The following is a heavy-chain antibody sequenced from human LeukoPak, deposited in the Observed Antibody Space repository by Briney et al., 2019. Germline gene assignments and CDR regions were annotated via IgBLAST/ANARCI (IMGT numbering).Heavy chain of an antibody. D-gene: IGHD6-19*01. V-gene: IGHV4-34*01. CDR2: INHSGST. Sequence: SETLSLTCAVYGGSFSGYYWSWVRQPPAKGLEWIGEINHSGSTNYNPSLKSRVTISVDTSKNQFSLKLSSVTAADTAVYYCARAGAVAGGKNAFDVWGQGTMVTVSS. J-gene: IGHJ3*01. CDR3: ARAGAVAGGKNAFDV. CDR1: GGSFSGYY.